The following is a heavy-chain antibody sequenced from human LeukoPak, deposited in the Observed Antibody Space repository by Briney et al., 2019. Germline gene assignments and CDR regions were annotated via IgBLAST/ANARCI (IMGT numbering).Heavy chain of an antibody. V-gene: IGHV1-69*04. Sequence: ASVKVSCKASGGTFSSYAISWVRQAPGQGLEWMGRIIPIHGIANYAQKFQGRVTITADKSTSTAYMELSSLRSEDTAVYYCASGLVYSSGWTGLDYYGMDVWGQGTSVTVSS. CDR3: ASGLVYSSGWTGLDYYGMDV. D-gene: IGHD6-19*01. CDR2: IIPIHGIA. J-gene: IGHJ6*02. CDR1: GGTFSSYA.